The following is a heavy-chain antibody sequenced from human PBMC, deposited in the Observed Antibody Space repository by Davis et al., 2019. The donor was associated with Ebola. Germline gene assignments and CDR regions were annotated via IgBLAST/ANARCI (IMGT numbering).Heavy chain of an antibody. J-gene: IGHJ4*02. V-gene: IGHV3-7*03. D-gene: IGHD3-3*01. CDR3: VRDKYYQLEPTYYTLDY. CDR2: INQDGSEK. Sequence: GEPLKISCAASEFTFSDYWMSWVRQAPGKGLEWVANINQDGSEKYYVDSVEGRFTVSRDNAKKSLYLQMNSLRVEDTAVYFCVRDKYYQLEPTYYTLDYWGQGTLVTVSS. CDR1: EFTFSDYW.